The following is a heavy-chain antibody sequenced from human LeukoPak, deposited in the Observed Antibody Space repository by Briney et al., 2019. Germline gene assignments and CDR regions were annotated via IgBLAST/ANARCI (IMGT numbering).Heavy chain of an antibody. V-gene: IGHV3-48*01. CDR1: GFTFSSYS. CDR3: ARGRQYSSSPDAFDI. Sequence: GGSLRLSCAASGFTFSSYSMNWVRQAPGKGLEWVSYISSSSSTIYYADSVKGRFTISRDNAKNSLYLQMNSLRAEDTAVYYCARGRQYSSSPDAFDIWGQGTMVTVSS. CDR2: ISSSSSTI. J-gene: IGHJ3*02. D-gene: IGHD6-6*01.